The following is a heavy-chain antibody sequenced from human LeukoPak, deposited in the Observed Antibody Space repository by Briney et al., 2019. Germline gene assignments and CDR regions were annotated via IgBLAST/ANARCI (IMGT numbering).Heavy chain of an antibody. J-gene: IGHJ4*02. Sequence: GASVKVSRKASGYTFTGYYIHWVRQAPGQGLEWMGWINPNSGGTKYAQKFQGRVTMTWDTSISTAYMELSRLRSDDTAVYYCARSYSGYGAWGQGTLVTVSS. CDR3: ARSYSGYGA. CDR1: GYTFTGYY. D-gene: IGHD5-12*01. V-gene: IGHV1-2*02. CDR2: INPNSGGT.